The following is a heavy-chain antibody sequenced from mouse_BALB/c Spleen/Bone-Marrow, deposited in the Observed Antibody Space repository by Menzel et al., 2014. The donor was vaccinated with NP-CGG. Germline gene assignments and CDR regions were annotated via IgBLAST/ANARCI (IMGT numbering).Heavy chain of an antibody. CDR3: ARDHPYYFDY. CDR2: INPSTGYT. CDR1: GYTFTSYW. J-gene: IGHJ2*01. V-gene: IGHV1-7*01. Sequence: QVHVKQSGAELAKPGASVKMSCKASGYTFTSYWMHWVKQRPGQGLEWIGYINPSTGYTEYNQKFKDKATLTADKSSSTAYMQLSSLTSEDSAVYYCARDHPYYFDYWGQGTTLPVSS.